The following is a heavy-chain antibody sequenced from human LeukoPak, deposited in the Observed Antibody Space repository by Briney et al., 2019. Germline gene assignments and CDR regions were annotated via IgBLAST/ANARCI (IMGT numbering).Heavy chain of an antibody. V-gene: IGHV4-38-2*02. J-gene: IGHJ4*02. CDR3: ARQARGGGYDYVWGSYRIDY. D-gene: IGHD3-16*02. Sequence: SETLSLTCTVSGYSISSGYYWGWIRPPPGKGLEWIGSIYHSGSTYYNPSLKSRVTISVDTSKNQFSLKLSSVTAAYTAVYYCARQARGGGYDYVWGSYRIDYWGQGTLVTVSS. CDR2: IYHSGST. CDR1: GYSISSGYY.